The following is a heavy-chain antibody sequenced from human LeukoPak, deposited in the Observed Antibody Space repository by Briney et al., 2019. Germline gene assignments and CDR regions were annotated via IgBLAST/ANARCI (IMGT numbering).Heavy chain of an antibody. CDR1: GFTFSRYA. V-gene: IGHV3-23*01. CDR2: IFGRGGST. J-gene: IGHJ4*02. CDR3: AKTTTGYSSGRFPGWPVDY. D-gene: IGHD6-19*01. Sequence: GGSLRLFCAASGFTFSRYAMYWVREAPGKGLEWVSGIFGRGGSTHYADSVKGRFTISRDNSKNTVYLQMNSLRAEDTAVYYCAKTTTGYSSGRFPGWPVDYWGQGTLVTVSS.